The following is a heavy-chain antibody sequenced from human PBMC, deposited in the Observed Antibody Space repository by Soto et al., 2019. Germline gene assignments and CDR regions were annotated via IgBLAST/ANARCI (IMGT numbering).Heavy chain of an antibody. V-gene: IGHV3-30*18. J-gene: IGHJ4*02. CDR2: ISYDGSNK. Sequence: QVPLVESGGGVVQPGRSLRLSCAASGFTFSSYGMHWVRQAPGKGLEWVAVISYDGSNKYYADSVKGRFTISRDNSKNTLYLQMNSLRAEDTAVYYCAKDLYSSGWFDYWGQGTLVTVSS. CDR1: GFTFSSYG. CDR3: AKDLYSSGWFDY. D-gene: IGHD6-19*01.